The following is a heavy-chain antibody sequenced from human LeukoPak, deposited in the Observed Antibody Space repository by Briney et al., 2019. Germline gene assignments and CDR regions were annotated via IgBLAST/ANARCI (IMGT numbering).Heavy chain of an antibody. D-gene: IGHD3-3*01. Sequence: SETLSLTCTVSGGSISSGGYYWSWIRQPPGKGLEWIGEINHGGSTNYNPSLRSRVTISVDTSKNQFSLKLSSVTAADTAVYYCARGRYYDFWSGYEGVYYFDYWGQGTLVTVSS. CDR1: GGSISSGGYY. J-gene: IGHJ4*02. V-gene: IGHV4-39*07. CDR2: INHGGST. CDR3: ARGRYYDFWSGYEGVYYFDY.